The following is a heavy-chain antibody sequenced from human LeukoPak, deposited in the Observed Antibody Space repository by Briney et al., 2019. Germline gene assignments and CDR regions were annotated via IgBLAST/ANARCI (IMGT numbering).Heavy chain of an antibody. CDR3: AKEMVTRISYYDILTGPKKDAFDI. CDR1: GFTFSSYG. CDR2: ISYDGSNK. Sequence: GGSLRLSCAASGFTFSSYGMHWVRQAPGKGLEWVAVISYDGSNKYYADSVKGRFTISRDNSKNTLYLQMNSLRAEDTAVYYCAKEMVTRISYYDILTGPKKDAFDIWGQGTMVTVSS. D-gene: IGHD3-9*01. V-gene: IGHV3-30*18. J-gene: IGHJ3*02.